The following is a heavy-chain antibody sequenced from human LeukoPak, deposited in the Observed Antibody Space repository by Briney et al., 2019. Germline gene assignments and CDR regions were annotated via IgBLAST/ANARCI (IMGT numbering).Heavy chain of an antibody. CDR1: GFSFNRYG. Sequence: PGGSLRLSCAASGFSFNRYGMSWVRQAPGKGLEWVSGVSPSGSRAYHADSVRGRFTISRDNSKDTLYLQMNSLVAGDTAVYYCARDYCSSTSCYNGFDPWGQGTLVTVSS. CDR2: VSPSGSRA. D-gene: IGHD2-2*01. J-gene: IGHJ5*02. CDR3: ARDYCSSTSCYNGFDP. V-gene: IGHV3-23*01.